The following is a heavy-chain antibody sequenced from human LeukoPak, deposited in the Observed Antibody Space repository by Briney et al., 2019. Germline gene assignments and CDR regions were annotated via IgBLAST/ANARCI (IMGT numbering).Heavy chain of an antibody. J-gene: IGHJ3*02. D-gene: IGHD6-13*01. V-gene: IGHV4-4*07. CDR3: ARVSSSWYKIPVAFDI. Sequence: SETLSLTCTVSGGSISSYCWSWIRQPAGKGLEWIGRIYTSGSTNYNPSLKSRVTMSVDTSKNQFSLKLSSVTAADTAVYYCARVSSSWYKIPVAFDIWGQGTMVTVSS. CDR2: IYTSGST. CDR1: GGSISSYC.